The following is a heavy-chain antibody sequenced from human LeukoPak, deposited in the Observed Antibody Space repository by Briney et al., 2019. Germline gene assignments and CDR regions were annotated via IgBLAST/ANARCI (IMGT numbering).Heavy chain of an antibody. Sequence: GGSLRFSGAASGFTSGSLEMNWARQAPGKGRGWVSYIRISVSTIYYADSVKGRFTISRDNAKNSLYLQMNSLRAEDTAVYYCARDHSGLLWFGELSFPDAFDIWGQGTMVTVSS. CDR3: ARDHSGLLWFGELSFPDAFDI. D-gene: IGHD3-10*01. J-gene: IGHJ3*02. CDR2: IRISVSTI. V-gene: IGHV3-48*03. CDR1: GFTSGSLE.